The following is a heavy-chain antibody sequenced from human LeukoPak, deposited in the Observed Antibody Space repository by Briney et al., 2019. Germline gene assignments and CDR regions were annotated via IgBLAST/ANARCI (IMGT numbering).Heavy chain of an antibody. D-gene: IGHD6-19*01. Sequence: GSLRLSCAASGFTFSSYSMNWVRQAPGKGLEWVSYISSSSSTIYYADSVKGRFTISRDNSKNTLYLQMNSLRAEDTAVYYCAKGDPDSSGWYYFDYWGQGILVTVSS. J-gene: IGHJ4*02. CDR3: AKGDPDSSGWYYFDY. CDR1: GFTFSSYS. V-gene: IGHV3-48*01. CDR2: ISSSSSTI.